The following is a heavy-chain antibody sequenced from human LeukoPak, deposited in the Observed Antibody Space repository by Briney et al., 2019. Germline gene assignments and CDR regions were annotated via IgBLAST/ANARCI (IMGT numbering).Heavy chain of an antibody. CDR1: GFTFSSYS. CDR3: ARESTATMVRGLPIYYYYYMDV. D-gene: IGHD3-10*01. V-gene: IGHV3-21*01. J-gene: IGHJ6*03. Sequence: PGGSLRLSCAASGFTFSSYSMNWVRQAPAKGLEWVSSISSSSSYIYYADSVKGRFTISRDNAKNSLYLQMNSLRAEDTAVYYCARESTATMVRGLPIYYYYYMDVWGKGTTVTVSS. CDR2: ISSSSSYI.